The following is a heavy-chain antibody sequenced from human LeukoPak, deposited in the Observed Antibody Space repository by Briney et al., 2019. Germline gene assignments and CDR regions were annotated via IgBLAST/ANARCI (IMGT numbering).Heavy chain of an antibody. V-gene: IGHV3-7*01. J-gene: IGHJ4*02. CDR3: ARDGGVTGYDLLDY. CDR1: GFSFSSFW. CDR2: INQEGSEK. D-gene: IGHD5-12*01. Sequence: GGSLRLSCVASGFSFSSFWITWVRQAPGKGLEWVANINQEGSEKNYADSVKGRFIISRDNAKNSVYLQLNSLTAEDTAVYYCARDGGVTGYDLLDYWGQGTLVTVSS.